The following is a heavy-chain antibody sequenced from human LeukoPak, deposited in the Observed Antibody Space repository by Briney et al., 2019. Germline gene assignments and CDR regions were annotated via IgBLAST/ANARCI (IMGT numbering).Heavy chain of an antibody. D-gene: IGHD5-24*01. Sequence: SETLSLTCAVYGGSFSGYYWSWIRQPPGKGLEWIGEINHSGSTNYNPSLKSRVTISVDTSKNQFSLKLSSVTAADQAVYYCARVEMATIDYWGQGTLVTVSS. CDR1: GGSFSGYY. CDR2: INHSGST. J-gene: IGHJ4*02. V-gene: IGHV4-34*01. CDR3: ARVEMATIDY.